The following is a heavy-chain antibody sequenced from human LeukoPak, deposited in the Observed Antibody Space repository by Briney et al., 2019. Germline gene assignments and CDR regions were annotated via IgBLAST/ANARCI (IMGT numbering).Heavy chain of an antibody. D-gene: IGHD3-10*01. CDR2: IYSGGST. V-gene: IGHV3-53*01. J-gene: IGHJ6*03. CDR3: ASGSGSYRTPYYYMDV. Sequence: GGSLRLSCTASGFTFIAYEMNWVRQAPGKGLEWVSVIYSGGSTYYADSVKGRFTISRDNSKNTLYLQMNSLRAEDTAVYYCASGSGSYRTPYYYMDVWGTGTTVTVSS. CDR1: GFTFIAYE.